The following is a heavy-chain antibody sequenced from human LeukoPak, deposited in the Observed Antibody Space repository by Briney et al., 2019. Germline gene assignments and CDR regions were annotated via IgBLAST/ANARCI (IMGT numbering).Heavy chain of an antibody. Sequence: GGSLRLSCAVSGFTFTTYAMTWVRQAPGKGLEWVSAISGSGTSTYYADSVKGRFTISRDNSKNTLYLQINSLRAEDTAIYYCAKDNSGYGYFDYWGQGTLVTVSS. CDR2: ISGSGTST. D-gene: IGHD5-12*01. J-gene: IGHJ4*02. CDR1: GFTFTTYA. V-gene: IGHV3-23*01. CDR3: AKDNSGYGYFDY.